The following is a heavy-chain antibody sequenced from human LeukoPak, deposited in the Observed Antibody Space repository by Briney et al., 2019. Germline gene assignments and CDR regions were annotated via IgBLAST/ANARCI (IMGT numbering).Heavy chain of an antibody. V-gene: IGHV3-21*01. Sequence: GGSLRLSCAASGFTFSSYAVSWVRQAPGKGLEWVSSFGTRSTSIYHAGSVKGRFAISRDNAKNSLYLQMNSLRAEDTAVYYCAREVSEGFDFWGQGTLVTVSS. CDR1: GFTFSSYA. D-gene: IGHD3-22*01. J-gene: IGHJ4*02. CDR2: FGTRSTSI. CDR3: AREVSEGFDF.